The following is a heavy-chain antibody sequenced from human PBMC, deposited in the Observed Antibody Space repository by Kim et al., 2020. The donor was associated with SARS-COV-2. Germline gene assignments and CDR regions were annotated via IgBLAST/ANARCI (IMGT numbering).Heavy chain of an antibody. J-gene: IGHJ5*02. Sequence: SETLSLTCTVSGFSISSSSYYWGWIRQPPGKGLEWIVSIYYSGSTYYNPSLKSRITISVDTSKNQFSLKLSSVTAADTAVYYCARLFYGSGSANWFDHWGQGTLVTVST. CDR1: GFSISSSSYY. V-gene: IGHV4-39*01. D-gene: IGHD3-10*01. CDR2: IYYSGST. CDR3: ARLFYGSGSANWFDH.